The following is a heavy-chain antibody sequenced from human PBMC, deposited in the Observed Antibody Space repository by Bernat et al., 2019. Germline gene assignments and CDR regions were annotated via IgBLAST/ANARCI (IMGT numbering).Heavy chain of an antibody. CDR2: ISTDGSYT. V-gene: IGHV3-74*01. CDR1: GFPFSTYW. Sequence: VQLVESGGDLVQPGRSLRLSCAASGFPFSTYWMHWVRQAPGKGLMWVSRISTDGSYTYYADSVKGRFTISRDNAKNTLYLQMNSLRAEDTAVYYCEREMSVWGRGTTVIVSS. J-gene: IGHJ6*02. CDR3: EREMSV.